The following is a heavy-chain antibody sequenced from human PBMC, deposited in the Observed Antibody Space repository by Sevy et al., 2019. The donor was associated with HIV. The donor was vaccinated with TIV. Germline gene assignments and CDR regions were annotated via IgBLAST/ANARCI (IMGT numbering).Heavy chain of an antibody. CDR1: GFTFDDYT. V-gene: IGHV3-43*01. Sequence: GGSLRLSCAASGFTFDDYTMNWVRQAPGKGLERVSLITWDGGSTYYVDSVKGRFTISRDNSKNSLYLQMNSLRTEDTALYYCAKDISGEGYLGSGYFDYWGQGTLVTVSS. D-gene: IGHD2-15*01. CDR2: ITWDGGST. CDR3: AKDISGEGYLGSGYFDY. J-gene: IGHJ4*02.